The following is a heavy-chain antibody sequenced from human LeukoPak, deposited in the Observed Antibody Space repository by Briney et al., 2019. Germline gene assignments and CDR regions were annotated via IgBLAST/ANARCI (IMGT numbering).Heavy chain of an antibody. CDR1: GYTFTSYG. Sequence: ASVKVSCKASGYTFTSYGISWVRQAPGQGLEWMGWISAYNGNTNYAQKLQGRVTMTTDTSTSTAYMELRSLRSDDTAVYYCARGPRYAYDSSALVLDSWGQGTLVTVSS. D-gene: IGHD3-22*01. CDR2: ISAYNGNT. V-gene: IGHV1-18*01. CDR3: ARGPRYAYDSSALVLDS. J-gene: IGHJ4*02.